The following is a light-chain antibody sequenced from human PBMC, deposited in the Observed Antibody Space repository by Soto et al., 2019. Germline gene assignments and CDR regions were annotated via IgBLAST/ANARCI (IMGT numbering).Light chain of an antibody. CDR1: QSVSSAH. CDR2: GAF. Sequence: EIVLTQSPGTLSLSPGERATLSCRASQSVSSAHLAWYQQKPGQAPRLLIYGAFSRATGIPDRFSGSGSGTDLTLTISRLEPEDFAVYYCQQYGSSPMYTFGQGTKLEIK. CDR3: QQYGSSPMYT. V-gene: IGKV3-20*01. J-gene: IGKJ2*01.